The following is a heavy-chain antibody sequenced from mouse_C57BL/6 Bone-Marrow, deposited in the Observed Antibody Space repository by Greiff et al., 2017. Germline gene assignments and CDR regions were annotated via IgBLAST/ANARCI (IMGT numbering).Heavy chain of an antibody. V-gene: IGHV1-82*01. CDR3: AVSGPGAMDY. CDR1: GYAFSSSW. CDR2: IYPGDGDT. D-gene: IGHD3-2*02. Sequence: QVQLQQSGPELVKPGASVKISCKASGYAFSSSWMNWVKQRPGKGLEWIGRIYPGDGDTNYNGKFKGKATLTADKSSSTAYMQLSSLTSEDSAVXFCAVSGPGAMDYWGQGTSVTVSS. J-gene: IGHJ4*01.